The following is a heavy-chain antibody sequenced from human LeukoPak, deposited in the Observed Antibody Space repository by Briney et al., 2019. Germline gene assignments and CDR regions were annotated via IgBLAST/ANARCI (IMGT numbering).Heavy chain of an antibody. CDR3: AREPPIFLPNDYGDY. CDR2: IWYDGSNK. V-gene: IGHV3-33*01. Sequence: GGSLRLSCAASGFTFSSYGMHWVRQAPGKGLEWVAVIWYDGSNKYYADSVKGRFTISRDNSKNTLYLQMNSLRAEDTAVYYCAREPPIFLPNDYGDYWGQGTLVTVSS. J-gene: IGHJ4*02. D-gene: IGHD3-3*01. CDR1: GFTFSSYG.